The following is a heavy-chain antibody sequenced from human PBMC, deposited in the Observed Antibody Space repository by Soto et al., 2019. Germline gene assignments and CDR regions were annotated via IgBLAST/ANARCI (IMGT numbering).Heavy chain of an antibody. CDR1: GGSVSSRSYY. Sequence: QLQLQESGPGLVKPSETLSLTCTVSGGSVSSRSYYWGWVRQPPGKGMEWIGSVYYSGSTYYNPSLESRGTISVDKSKNQFALKLMSLSAADTAVYYCGRLEGLATISYYFDYWGQGALVTVSS. CDR2: VYYSGST. V-gene: IGHV4-39*01. D-gene: IGHD3-9*01. J-gene: IGHJ4*02. CDR3: GRLEGLATISYYFDY.